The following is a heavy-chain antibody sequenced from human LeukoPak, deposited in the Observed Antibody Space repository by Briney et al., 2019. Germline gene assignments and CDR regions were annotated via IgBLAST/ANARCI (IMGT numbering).Heavy chain of an antibody. CDR3: ARVKVVVITTGIEFYFDY. D-gene: IGHD3-22*01. CDR2: INPNSGGT. V-gene: IGHV1-2*02. CDR1: GYTFTGYY. J-gene: IGHJ4*02. Sequence: ASVKVSCKASGYTFTGYYIHWVRQAPGQGLEWMGWINPNSGGTNYAQRFQGRVTMTRDTSISTAYMELSRLRSDDTAVYYCARVKVVVITTGIEFYFDYWGQGTLVTVSS.